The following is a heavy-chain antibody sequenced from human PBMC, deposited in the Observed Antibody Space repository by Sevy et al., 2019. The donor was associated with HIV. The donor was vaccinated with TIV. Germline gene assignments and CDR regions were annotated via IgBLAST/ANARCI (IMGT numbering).Heavy chain of an antibody. CDR2: ISSRSSYI. CDR1: GFTFSIYS. CDR3: ARGGYCSGGSCSRPADS. J-gene: IGHJ4*02. Sequence: GGSLRLSCAASGFTFSIYSMTWVRQAPGKGLEWVSSISSRSSYIYYADSVKGRFTISRDNAKNSLYLQMNSLRAEDTAVDYCARGGYCSGGSCSRPADSWGQGTLVTVSS. V-gene: IGHV3-21*01. D-gene: IGHD2-15*01.